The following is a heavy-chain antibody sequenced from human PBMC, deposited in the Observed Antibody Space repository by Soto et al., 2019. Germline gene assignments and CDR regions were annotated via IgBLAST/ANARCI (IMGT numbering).Heavy chain of an antibody. Sequence: GGSLRLSCAASGFTFSSYSMNWVRQAPGKGLEWVSYISSSSSTIYYADSVKGRFTISRDNAKNSLYLQMNSLRDEDTAVYYCARDSYSGSYSPLLGWGQGTLVTVSS. J-gene: IGHJ4*02. V-gene: IGHV3-48*02. D-gene: IGHD1-26*01. CDR2: ISSSSSTI. CDR1: GFTFSSYS. CDR3: ARDSYSGSYSPLLG.